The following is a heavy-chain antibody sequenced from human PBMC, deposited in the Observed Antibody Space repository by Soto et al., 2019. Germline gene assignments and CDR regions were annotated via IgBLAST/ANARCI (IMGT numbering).Heavy chain of an antibody. Sequence: GGSLRLSCAASGFTFSSYAVSWVRQAPGTGLEWVSAISGSGGSTYYADSVKGRFTISRDNSKNTLYLQMNSLRAEDTAVYLCARDRVYGSGSYNLPPDYWGQGTLVSVCS. CDR3: ARDRVYGSGSYNLPPDY. CDR1: GFTFSSYA. CDR2: ISGSGGST. J-gene: IGHJ4*02. D-gene: IGHD3-10*01. V-gene: IGHV3-23*01.